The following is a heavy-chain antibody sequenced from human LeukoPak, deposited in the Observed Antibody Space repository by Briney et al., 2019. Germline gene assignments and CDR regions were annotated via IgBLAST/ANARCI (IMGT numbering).Heavy chain of an antibody. CDR2: IRYGGSNK. Sequence: GGSLRLSCAASGFTFSSYGMHWVRQAPGKGLEGVAFIRYGGSNKNYADSVKGRFTISRNNSKNTLYLQMNSLRAEDTAVYYCAKGSDTAMVSLDYWGQGTLVTVSS. V-gene: IGHV3-30*02. J-gene: IGHJ4*02. D-gene: IGHD5-18*01. CDR1: GFTFSSYG. CDR3: AKGSDTAMVSLDY.